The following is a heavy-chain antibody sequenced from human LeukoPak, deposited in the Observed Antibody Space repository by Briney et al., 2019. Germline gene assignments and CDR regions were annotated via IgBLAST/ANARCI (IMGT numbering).Heavy chain of an antibody. CDR2: ISSSSSYI. Sequence: GGSLRLSCAASGFTFSSYSMNWVRQAPGKGLEWVSSISSSSSYIYYADSVKGRFTISRDNAKNSLYLQMNSLRAEDTAVYYFAEKIYEYSCFCYWGQGTLVTVSS. J-gene: IGHJ4*02. D-gene: IGHD5-12*01. CDR3: AEKIYEYSCFCY. V-gene: IGHV3-21*01. CDR1: GFTFSSYS.